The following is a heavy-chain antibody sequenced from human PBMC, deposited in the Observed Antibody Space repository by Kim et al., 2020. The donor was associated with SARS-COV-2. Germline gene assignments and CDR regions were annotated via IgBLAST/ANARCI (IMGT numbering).Heavy chain of an antibody. J-gene: IGHJ4*02. CDR3: AKDILREYYFDY. V-gene: IGHV3-30*02. Sequence: YYADSVKGRFTISRDNSKNTLYLQMNSLRAEDTAVYYCAKDILREYYFDYWGQGTLVTVSS. D-gene: IGHD4-17*01.